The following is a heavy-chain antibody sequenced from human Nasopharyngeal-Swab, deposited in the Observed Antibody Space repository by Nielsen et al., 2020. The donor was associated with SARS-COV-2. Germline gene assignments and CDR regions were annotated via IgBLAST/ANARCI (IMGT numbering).Heavy chain of an antibody. CDR1: GGSISSYY. J-gene: IGHJ5*02. Sequence: SETLSLTCTVSGGSISSYYWSWIRQPPGKGLEWIGYIYYSGSTNYNPSLKSRVTISVDTSKNQFSLKLSSVTAADTAVYYCASGGSSWYGDWFDPWGQGTLVTVS. D-gene: IGHD6-13*01. CDR3: ASGGSSWYGDWFDP. CDR2: IYYSGST. V-gene: IGHV4-59*01.